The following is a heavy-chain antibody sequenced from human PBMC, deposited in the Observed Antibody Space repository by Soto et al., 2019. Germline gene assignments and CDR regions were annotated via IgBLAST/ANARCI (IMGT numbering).Heavy chain of an antibody. Sequence: ASVKVSCKASGYTFTGYYMHWVRQAPGQGLEWMGWINPNSGGTNYAQKFQGWVTMTRDTSISTAYMEVSRLRSDDTAVYYCARGGGVYYDSSGYYRVMDYYYGMDVWGQGTTVTVSS. J-gene: IGHJ6*02. CDR1: GYTFTGYY. D-gene: IGHD3-22*01. CDR3: ARGGGVYYDSSGYYRVMDYYYGMDV. V-gene: IGHV1-2*04. CDR2: INPNSGGT.